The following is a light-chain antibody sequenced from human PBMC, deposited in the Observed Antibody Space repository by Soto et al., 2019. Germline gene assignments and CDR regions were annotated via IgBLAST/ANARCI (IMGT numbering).Light chain of an antibody. CDR1: QTIGTW. CDR3: HLYNTYSPT. Sequence: DIQLTQSPSTLSASVGDRVIITCRASQTIGTWLAWYQERPGKATKLLIYKASTLERGVPSRFSGSGSGTEFTLSISNMQHEDFATYYCHLYNTYSPTFGQGTKLDI. V-gene: IGKV1-5*03. CDR2: KAS. J-gene: IGKJ2*01.